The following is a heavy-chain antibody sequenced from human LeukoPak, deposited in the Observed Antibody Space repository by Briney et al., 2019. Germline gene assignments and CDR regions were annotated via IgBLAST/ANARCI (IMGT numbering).Heavy chain of an antibody. V-gene: IGHV1-18*01. J-gene: IGHJ4*02. Sequence: PGASVKVSCKASGYTFTSYGISWVRQAPGQGLEWMGWISAYNGNTNYAQKLQGRVTMTTDTSTSTAYMELRSLRSDDTAVYYCARDPSGSGWYQPFDYWGQGTLVTVSS. CDR3: ARDPSGSGWYQPFDY. CDR1: GYTFTSYG. D-gene: IGHD6-19*01. CDR2: ISAYNGNT.